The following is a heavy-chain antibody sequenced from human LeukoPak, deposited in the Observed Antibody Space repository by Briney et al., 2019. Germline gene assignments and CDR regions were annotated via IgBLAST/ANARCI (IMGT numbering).Heavy chain of an antibody. CDR3: AREEPQRGYYDFWSGYYPLHAFDY. J-gene: IGHJ4*02. CDR2: IHRSGGTM. Sequence: GGSLRLSCAASGFTFSNYNLNWVRQAPGKGLEWVSYIHRSGGTMYYADSVKGRFTISRDNAKNSLYLQMNSLRAEDTAVYYCAREEPQRGYYDFWSGYYPLHAFDYWGQGTLVTVSS. CDR1: GFTFSNYN. V-gene: IGHV3-48*04. D-gene: IGHD3-3*01.